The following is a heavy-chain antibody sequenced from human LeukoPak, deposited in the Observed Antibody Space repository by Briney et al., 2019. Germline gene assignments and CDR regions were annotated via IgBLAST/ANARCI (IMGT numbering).Heavy chain of an antibody. CDR3: ARNDFGSGWLGDN. Sequence: GGSLRLSCAASGFTFSSYEMNWVRQAPGKGLEWVANIKQDGSEKYYVDSVKGRFTISRDTSKNTLFLQMNSLRAEDTAVYYCARNDFGSGWLGDNWGQGTLVTVFS. CDR1: GFTFSSYE. CDR2: IKQDGSEK. V-gene: IGHV3-7*03. D-gene: IGHD6-19*01. J-gene: IGHJ4*02.